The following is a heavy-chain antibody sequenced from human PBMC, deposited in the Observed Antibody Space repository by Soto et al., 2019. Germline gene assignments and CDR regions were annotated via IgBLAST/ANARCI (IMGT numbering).Heavy chain of an antibody. V-gene: IGHV4-34*01. Sequence: SETLSLTCAGYGGSFSGYYWSWIRQTPGKGLEWIGEINHSGSTNYNPSLKSRVSMSVDTSKNQFSLQLNSVTPEDTAVYYCARDGGYCSSTSCSYYYYGMDVWGQGTTVTVSS. CDR3: ARDGGYCSSTSCSYYYYGMDV. D-gene: IGHD2-2*01. CDR2: INHSGST. J-gene: IGHJ6*02. CDR1: GGSFSGYY.